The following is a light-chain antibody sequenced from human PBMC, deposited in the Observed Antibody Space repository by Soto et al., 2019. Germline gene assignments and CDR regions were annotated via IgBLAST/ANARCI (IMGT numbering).Light chain of an antibody. CDR3: CSFAGSYNFSV. V-gene: IGLV2-8*01. J-gene: IGLJ1*01. CDR1: GSDVGGYDY. Sequence: QSVLTQPPSASGSLGQSVTISCTGTGSDVGGYDYVSWYQQHPGKPPQLMIYGVSKRPSGVPDRFSGSKSGNTASLTVSGLQAEDEADYYCCSFAGSYNFSVFGAGPKVTVL. CDR2: GVS.